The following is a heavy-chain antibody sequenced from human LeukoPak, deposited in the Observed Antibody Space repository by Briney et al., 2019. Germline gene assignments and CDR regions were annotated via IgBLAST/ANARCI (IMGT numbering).Heavy chain of an antibody. CDR1: GFTFSSYW. Sequence: GGSLRLSCAASGFTFSSYWMSWVRQAPGKGLEWVANIKQDGSEKYYVDSVKGRFTISRDISKNAVYLQMNSLRAEDTAVYYCARDSYGDANFDSWGQGTLVTVSS. CDR3: ARDSYGDANFDS. V-gene: IGHV3-7*03. D-gene: IGHD4-17*01. CDR2: IKQDGSEK. J-gene: IGHJ4*02.